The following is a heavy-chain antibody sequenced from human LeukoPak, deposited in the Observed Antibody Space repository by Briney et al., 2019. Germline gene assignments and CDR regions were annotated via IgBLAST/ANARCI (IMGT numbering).Heavy chain of an antibody. D-gene: IGHD6-13*01. CDR2: INADNGNT. V-gene: IGHV1-3*01. Sequence: GASVKVSCKASGYTFTNYAIHWVRQAPGQRLEWMGWINADNGNTKYSQKFQARVTITTDTSASTAYMELNSLRSEDTAAYYCAREGYSSSWHDYWGQGTLVTVSS. CDR3: AREGYSSSWHDY. J-gene: IGHJ4*02. CDR1: GYTFTNYA.